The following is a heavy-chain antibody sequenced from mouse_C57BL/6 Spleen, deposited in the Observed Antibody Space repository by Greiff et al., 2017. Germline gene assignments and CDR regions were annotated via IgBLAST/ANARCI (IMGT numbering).Heavy chain of an antibody. CDR3: AIELGRNWYFDV. CDR1: GFTIKDYY. J-gene: IGHJ1*03. Sequence: VQLQQSGAELVKPGASVKLSCTASGFTIKDYYMHWVKQRPEPGLEWIGRIDPEDGETKYAPKFQGKATITADTSSNTAYLQLSSLTSEDTAVYYCAIELGRNWYFDVWGTGTTVTVAS. V-gene: IGHV14-2*01. CDR2: IDPEDGET. D-gene: IGHD4-1*01.